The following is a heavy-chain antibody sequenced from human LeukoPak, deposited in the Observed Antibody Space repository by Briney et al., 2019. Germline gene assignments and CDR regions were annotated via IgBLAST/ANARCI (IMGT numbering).Heavy chain of an antibody. CDR3: ARFVVPAGNDAFDI. CDR1: GYTFTGYY. CDR2: INPNSGGT. J-gene: IGHJ3*02. D-gene: IGHD2-2*01. V-gene: IGHV1-2*02. Sequence: ASVKVSCKASGYTFTGYYMHWVRQAPGQGLEWMGWINPNSGGTNYAQKFQGRVTMTRDTSISTAYMELSRLRSDDTAVYYCARFVVPAGNDAFDIWGQGTMVTVSS.